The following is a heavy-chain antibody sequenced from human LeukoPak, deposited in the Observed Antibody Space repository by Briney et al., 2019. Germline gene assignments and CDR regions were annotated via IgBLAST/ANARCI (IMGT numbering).Heavy chain of an antibody. CDR2: ISYSGST. CDR1: GGSISTYY. CDR3: ARQGFYGPLDY. Sequence: SETLSLTCTVSGGSISTYYWSWVRQPPGKGLEWIGYISYSGSTNYNPSLMSRVTISVDTSKNQFSLKLSSVTAADTAVYYCARQGFYGPLDYWGQGTLVTVSS. D-gene: IGHD2/OR15-2a*01. V-gene: IGHV4-59*08. J-gene: IGHJ4*02.